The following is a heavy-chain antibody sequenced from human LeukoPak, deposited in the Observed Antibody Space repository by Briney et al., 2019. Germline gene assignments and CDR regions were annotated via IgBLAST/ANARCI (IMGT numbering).Heavy chain of an antibody. D-gene: IGHD3-22*01. CDR1: GYTFTSYG. CDR3: ASRYDSSGYYGY. CDR2: ISAYNGNT. J-gene: IGHJ4*02. V-gene: IGHV1-18*01. Sequence: ASVKVSCKASGYTFTSYGISWVRPAPGQGLEWMGWISAYNGNTNYAQKLQGRVTMTTDTSTSTAYMELRSLRSDDTAVYYCASRYDSSGYYGYWGQGTLVTVSS.